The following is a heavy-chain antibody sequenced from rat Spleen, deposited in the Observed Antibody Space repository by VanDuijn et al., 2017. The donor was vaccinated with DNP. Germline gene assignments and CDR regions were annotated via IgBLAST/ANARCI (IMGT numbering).Heavy chain of an antibody. CDR3: ARSTTVMSVDF. V-gene: IGHV2-27*01. CDR2: MQSGGGT. D-gene: IGHD1-1*01. CDR1: GFSLTDYH. Sequence: QVQLKESGPGLVQPSQTLSLTCTVSGFSLTDYHVHWVRQPPGKGLEWMGRMQSGGGTAYNSVLKVRLSISRDTSKSQVFLKMNSVQTEDTAMYFCARSTTVMSVDFWGQGVMVTVSS. J-gene: IGHJ2*01.